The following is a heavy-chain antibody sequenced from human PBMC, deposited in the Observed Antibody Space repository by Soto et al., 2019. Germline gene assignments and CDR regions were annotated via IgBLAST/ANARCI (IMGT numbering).Heavy chain of an antibody. J-gene: IGHJ4*02. V-gene: IGHV4-30-2*01. Sequence: TLSLPCTVSGASITFGGYSWSWIRQTPGKGLEWIGYINHLETTFYNPSFESRLTLSIDRAKNQFSLKLHSMSAADRAVYFCARGGGSDSFDYWGQGILVTVSS. D-gene: IGHD1-26*01. CDR3: ARGGGSDSFDY. CDR1: GASITFGGYS. CDR2: INHLETT.